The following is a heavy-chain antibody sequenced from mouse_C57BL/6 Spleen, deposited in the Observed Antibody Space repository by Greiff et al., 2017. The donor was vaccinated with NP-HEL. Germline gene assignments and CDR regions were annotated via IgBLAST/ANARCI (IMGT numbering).Heavy chain of an antibody. V-gene: IGHV5-17*01. Sequence: VQLKESGGGLVKPGGSLKLSCAASGFTFSDYGMHWVRQAPEKGLEWVAYISSGSSTIYYADTVKGRFTISRDNAKNTLFLQMTSLRSEDTAMYYCARGVATPYYAMDYWGQGTSVTVSS. CDR2: ISSGSSTI. CDR3: ARGVATPYYAMDY. J-gene: IGHJ4*01. D-gene: IGHD1-1*01. CDR1: GFTFSDYG.